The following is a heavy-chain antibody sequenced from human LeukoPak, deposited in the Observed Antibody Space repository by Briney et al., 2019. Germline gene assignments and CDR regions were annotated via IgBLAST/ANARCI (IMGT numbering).Heavy chain of an antibody. V-gene: IGHV3-30*03. CDR3: ALIRDSSGYYYYYYGMDV. J-gene: IGHJ6*02. D-gene: IGHD3-22*01. CDR2: ISYDGSNK. CDR1: GFTFSSYG. Sequence: GRSLRLSCAASGFTFSSYGMHWVRQAPGKGLEWVAVISYDGSNKYYADSVKGRFTISRDNSMNTLYLQMNSLRAEDTAVYYCALIRDSSGYYYYYYGMDVWGQGTTVTVSS.